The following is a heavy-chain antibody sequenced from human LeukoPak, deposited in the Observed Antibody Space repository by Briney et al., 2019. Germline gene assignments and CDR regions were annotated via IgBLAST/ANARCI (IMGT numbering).Heavy chain of an antibody. Sequence: PGGSLRLSCAASGFTFSSYSMNWVRQAPGKGLEWVSSISSSSSYIYYADSVKGRFTISRDNAKNSLYLQVNSLRAEDTAVYYCANYDSSGYYYPNDAFDIWGQGTMVTVSS. D-gene: IGHD3-22*01. CDR3: ANYDSSGYYYPNDAFDI. V-gene: IGHV3-21*01. CDR1: GFTFSSYS. CDR2: ISSSSSYI. J-gene: IGHJ3*02.